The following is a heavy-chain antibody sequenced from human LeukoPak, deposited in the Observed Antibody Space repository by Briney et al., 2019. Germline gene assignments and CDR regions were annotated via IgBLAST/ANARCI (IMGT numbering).Heavy chain of an antibody. Sequence: SQTLSLTCAISGDSVSSNSAAWNWIRQSPSRGLEWLGRTYYRSKWYNDYAVSVKSRITINPDTSKNQFSLQLNSVTPADTAVYYCARHHGYSSGWYRPYYYYYMDVWGKGTTVTISS. J-gene: IGHJ6*03. CDR2: TYYRSKWYN. CDR3: ARHHGYSSGWYRPYYYYYMDV. D-gene: IGHD6-19*01. CDR1: GDSVSSNSAA. V-gene: IGHV6-1*01.